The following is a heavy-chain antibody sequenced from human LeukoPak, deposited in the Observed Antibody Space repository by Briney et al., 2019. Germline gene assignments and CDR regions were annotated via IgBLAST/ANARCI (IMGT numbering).Heavy chain of an antibody. Sequence: PGGSLRLSCAASGFTFDSYAMHWVRQAPGKGLEWVAVISYDGSDKYSADSAKGRFTISRDNSKNTLYLQMNSLRPEDTAVYYCARDSPTKYCSSTSCYRVDFDYWGQGTLVTVSS. D-gene: IGHD2-2*01. J-gene: IGHJ4*02. CDR2: ISYDGSDK. V-gene: IGHV3-30-3*01. CDR3: ARDSPTKYCSSTSCYRVDFDY. CDR1: GFTFDSYA.